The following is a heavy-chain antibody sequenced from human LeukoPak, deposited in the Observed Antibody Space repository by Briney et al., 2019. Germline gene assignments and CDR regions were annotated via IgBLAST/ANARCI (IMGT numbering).Heavy chain of an antibody. CDR3: ARLVHQDDWSGYFPSSVVLWRHFDY. D-gene: IGHD3-3*01. CDR2: IYYSGST. V-gene: IGHV4-39*01. J-gene: IGHJ4*02. Sequence: PSETLSLTCTVSGGSISSSSYYWGWIRQPPGKGLEWIGSIYYSGSTYYNPSLKSRVTISVDTSKNQFSLKLSSVTAADTAVYNCARLVHQDDWSGYFPSSVVLWRHFDYWGQGTLVTVSS. CDR1: GGSISSSSYY.